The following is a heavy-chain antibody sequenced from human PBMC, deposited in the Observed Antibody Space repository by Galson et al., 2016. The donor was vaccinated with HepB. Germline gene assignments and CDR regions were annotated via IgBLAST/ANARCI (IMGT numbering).Heavy chain of an antibody. V-gene: IGHV3-48*03. CDR1: GFTFNSYA. CDR2: IDSSGSTI. J-gene: IGHJ6*02. D-gene: IGHD7-27*01. CDR3: ARDPLPHWGEGRYYYYYGLDV. Sequence: SLRLSCAASGFTFNSYAMNWVRQAPGKGLEWVSYIDSSGSTIYYADSVKGRFTISRDNAKNSLYLQMNSLRGEDTAVYYCARDPLPHWGEGRYYYYYGLDVWGQGTTVTVSS.